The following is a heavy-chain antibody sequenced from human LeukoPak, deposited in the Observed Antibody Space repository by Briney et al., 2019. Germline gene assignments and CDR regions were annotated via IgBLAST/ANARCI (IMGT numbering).Heavy chain of an antibody. Sequence: GGSLRLSCAASGFTFSSYWMSWVRQAPGKELEWVANINQDGSDKYYGDSVKGRFTISRDNAKNSLYVQMNSLRAEDTAVHYCARVYCGGGRCSSFFTSWGQGTLVTVSS. CDR3: ARVYCGGGRCSSFFTS. J-gene: IGHJ5*02. CDR2: INQDGSDK. V-gene: IGHV3-7*04. CDR1: GFTFSSYW. D-gene: IGHD2-15*01.